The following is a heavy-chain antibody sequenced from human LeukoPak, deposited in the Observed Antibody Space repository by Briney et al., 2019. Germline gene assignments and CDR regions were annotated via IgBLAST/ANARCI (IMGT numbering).Heavy chain of an antibody. V-gene: IGHV4-34*01. CDR3: ARYSFYWNYFDY. CDR1: GFTFSSYA. D-gene: IGHD2-15*01. Sequence: GSLRLSCAASGFTFSSYAMSWVRQPPGKGLEWIGEINHSGSTNYNPSLKSRVTISVDTSKNQFSLKLSSVTAADTAVYYCARYSFYWNYFDYWGQGTLVTVSS. J-gene: IGHJ4*02. CDR2: INHSGST.